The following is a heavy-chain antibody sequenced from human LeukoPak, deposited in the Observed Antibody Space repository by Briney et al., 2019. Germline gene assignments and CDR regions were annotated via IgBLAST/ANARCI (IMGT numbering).Heavy chain of an antibody. CDR3: ARHYGP. CDR1: GGSISSYY. Sequence: SETLSLTCTVSGGSISSYYWSWIRQPPGKGLEWIGYIYHSGNTDYDPSLKSRVTISVDTSKNQFSLKLSSVTAADTAVYYCARHYGPWGQGTLVTVSS. V-gene: IGHV4-59*01. J-gene: IGHJ4*02. D-gene: IGHD3-16*01. CDR2: IYHSGNT.